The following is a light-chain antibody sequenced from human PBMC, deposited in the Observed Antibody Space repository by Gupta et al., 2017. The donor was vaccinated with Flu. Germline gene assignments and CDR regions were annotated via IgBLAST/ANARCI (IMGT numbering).Light chain of an antibody. Sequence: DIQLTQSPSFLSASVGDRVTITCRASRDIKNYLAWFQQKPGQAPKLLIYGAFTLQSGVPSRFSGSGAGPEFTLTISSLQPEDFSTYYCQQLNSYPPFAFGHGTKVDVK. CDR1: RDIKNY. CDR3: QQLNSYPPFA. J-gene: IGKJ3*01. V-gene: IGKV1-9*01. CDR2: GAF.